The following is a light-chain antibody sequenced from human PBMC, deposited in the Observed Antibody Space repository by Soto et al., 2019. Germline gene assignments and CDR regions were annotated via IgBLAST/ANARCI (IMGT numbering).Light chain of an antibody. J-gene: IGLJ2*01. V-gene: IGLV2-8*01. Sequence: QSALTQPPSASGSPGQSVTISCTGTSSDVGGYNYVSWYQQHPGKAPKLMIYEVSKRPSGVPDRFSGSKSGNTASLNVSGVQAEDESDYYCSSYAGSTNLVFGGGTKLAVL. CDR2: EVS. CDR3: SSYAGSTNLV. CDR1: SSDVGGYNY.